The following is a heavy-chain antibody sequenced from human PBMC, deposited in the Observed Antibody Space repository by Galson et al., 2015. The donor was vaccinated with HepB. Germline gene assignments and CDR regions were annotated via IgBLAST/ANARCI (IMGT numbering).Heavy chain of an antibody. CDR1: GGSFSAYT. CDR3: ARNPPRG. Sequence: SVKVSCKAPGGSFSAYTIMWVRQVPGQGLEWMGRIIPSLGVATYARRFQDRATITADKSTTTSYMEFSSLRPDDTAVYYCARNPPRGWGQGTLVTVSS. D-gene: IGHD1-26*01. CDR2: IIPSLGVA. J-gene: IGHJ4*02. V-gene: IGHV1-69*02.